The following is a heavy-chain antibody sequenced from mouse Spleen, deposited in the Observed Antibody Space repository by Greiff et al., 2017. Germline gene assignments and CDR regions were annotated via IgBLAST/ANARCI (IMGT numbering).Heavy chain of an antibody. CDR2: IYPGDGDT. V-gene: IGHV1-84*01. CDR1: GYTFTDYY. Sequence: QVQLQQSGPELVKPGASVKISCKASGYTFTDYYINWVKQRPGQGLEWIGWIYPGDGDTNYNGKFKGKATLTADKSSSTAYMQLSSLTSEDSAVYFCARGATLYYYAMDYWGQGTSVTVSS. D-gene: IGHD6-5*01. CDR3: ARGATLYYYAMDY. J-gene: IGHJ4*01.